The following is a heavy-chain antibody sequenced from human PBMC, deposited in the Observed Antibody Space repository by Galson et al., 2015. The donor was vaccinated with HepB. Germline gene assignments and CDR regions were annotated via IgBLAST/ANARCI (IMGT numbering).Heavy chain of an antibody. Sequence: RLSCAASGFTFSSYAMSWVRQAPGKGLEWVSAISGSGGSTYYADSVKGRFTISRDNSKNTLYLQMNSLRAEDTAVYYCAVIPSGHSYAFDYWGQGTLVTVSS. CDR1: GFTFSSYA. J-gene: IGHJ4*02. CDR3: AVIPSGHSYAFDY. CDR2: ISGSGGST. V-gene: IGHV3-23*01. D-gene: IGHD5-18*01.